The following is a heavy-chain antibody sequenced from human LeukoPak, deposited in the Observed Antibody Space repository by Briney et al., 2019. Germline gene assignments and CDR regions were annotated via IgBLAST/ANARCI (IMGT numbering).Heavy chain of an antibody. CDR2: INPSGGST. CDR1: GYIFTSHY. Sequence: ASVEVSCKASGYIFTSHYIHWMRQAPGHGLECMGMINPSGGSTSYAQKFQGRVTMTRDTSMSTVYLELSSLRSEDTAVYYCARAYSTSSPFDYWGQGTLVTVSS. CDR3: ARAYSTSSPFDY. V-gene: IGHV1-46*01. D-gene: IGHD6-6*01. J-gene: IGHJ4*02.